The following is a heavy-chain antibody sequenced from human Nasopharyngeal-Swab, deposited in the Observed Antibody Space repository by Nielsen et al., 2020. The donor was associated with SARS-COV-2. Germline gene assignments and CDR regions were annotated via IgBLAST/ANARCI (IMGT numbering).Heavy chain of an antibody. J-gene: IGHJ4*02. CDR2: ISYDGSNK. CDR1: GFTFSSYG. Sequence: GESLKISCAASGFTFSSYGMHWVRQAPGKGLEWVAVISYDGSNKYYADSVKGRFTISRDNSKNTLYLQMNSLRAEDKAVYYCAKSVGIAVAGTDYWGQGTLVTVSS. V-gene: IGHV3-30*18. CDR3: AKSVGIAVAGTDY. D-gene: IGHD6-19*01.